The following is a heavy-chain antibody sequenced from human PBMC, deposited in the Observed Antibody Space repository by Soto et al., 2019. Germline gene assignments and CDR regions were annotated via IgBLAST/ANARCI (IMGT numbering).Heavy chain of an antibody. D-gene: IGHD2-15*01. Sequence: GGSLRLSCAASGFTFSSYAMSWVRQAPGKGLEWVSAISGSGGSTYYADSVKGRFTISRDNSKNTLYLQMNSLRAEDTAVYYCAKALVVVPAATLHYCSGGSCYYYYYGMDVWGQGTTVTVSS. CDR1: GFTFSSYA. CDR2: ISGSGGST. V-gene: IGHV3-23*01. J-gene: IGHJ6*02. CDR3: AKALVVVPAATLHYCSGGSCYYYYYGMDV.